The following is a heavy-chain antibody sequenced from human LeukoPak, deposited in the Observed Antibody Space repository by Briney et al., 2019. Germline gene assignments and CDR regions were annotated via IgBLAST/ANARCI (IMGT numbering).Heavy chain of an antibody. Sequence: SETLSLTCNVSGGSITTYYWNWIRQSPGKGLEWIGYIYYSGSTNYNPSLKSRVTISVDTSKNQFSLKLSSVTAADTAVYYCARGIMVRGVPPYYYYGMDVWGQGTTVTVSS. D-gene: IGHD3-10*01. CDR1: GGSITTYY. CDR2: IYYSGST. CDR3: ARGIMVRGVPPYYYYGMDV. V-gene: IGHV4-59*01. J-gene: IGHJ6*02.